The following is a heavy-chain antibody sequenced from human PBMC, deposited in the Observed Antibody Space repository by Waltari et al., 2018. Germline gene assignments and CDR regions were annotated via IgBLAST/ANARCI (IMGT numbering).Heavy chain of an antibody. CDR3: ARDRNYAEFYFDH. CDR2: IYTNGDT. J-gene: IGHJ4*02. D-gene: IGHD1-7*01. CDR1: GASIKSGTYF. Sequence: QVQLQESGPSLVRPSETLSLTCSVSGASIKSGTYFWAWVRQPAKKGLEWIGRIYTNGDTHYNPSLQSRATISVDTSKNQISLNLRSLSAADTAVYYCARDRNYAEFYFDHWGPGILVTVSS. V-gene: IGHV4-61*02.